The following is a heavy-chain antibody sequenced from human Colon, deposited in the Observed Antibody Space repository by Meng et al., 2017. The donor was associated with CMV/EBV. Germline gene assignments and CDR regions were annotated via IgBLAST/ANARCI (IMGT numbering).Heavy chain of an antibody. Sequence: QIHLKESSPTLVKPTPTLTLACTFSGFSLRTPEVGVHWIRQPPGKALEWLALIYWDDDNQFRPSLKNRITITKDTSKNQVVLTMTNMDPVDTATYYCAHGRGWLTDYWGQGTLVTVSS. D-gene: IGHD6-19*01. V-gene: IGHV2-5*02. CDR2: IYWDDDN. CDR3: AHGRGWLTDY. CDR1: GFSLRTPEVG. J-gene: IGHJ4*02.